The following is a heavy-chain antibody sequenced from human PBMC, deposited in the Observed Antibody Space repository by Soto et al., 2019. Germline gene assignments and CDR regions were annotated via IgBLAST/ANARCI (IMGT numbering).Heavy chain of an antibody. CDR3: ARDRARTTNAFDF. D-gene: IGHD3-10*01. J-gene: IGHJ3*01. V-gene: IGHV3-21*01. Sequence: EEQLVESGGGLVKPGGSLRLSCAASGFIFRTYSMSWVRQAPGKGLAWVSSISSSGTYIFYTDSVKGRFTISRDNAKNSLYLQMNRLRAEDTAVYYCARDRARTTNAFDFWGQGTLVTVSS. CDR2: ISSSGTYI. CDR1: GFIFRTYS.